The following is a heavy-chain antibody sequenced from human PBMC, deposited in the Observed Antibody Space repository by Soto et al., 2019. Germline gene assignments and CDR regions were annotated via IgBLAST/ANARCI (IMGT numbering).Heavy chain of an antibody. CDR3: ARYEVPDVKNDAFDI. CDR1: GCAFTTYH. J-gene: IGHJ3*02. V-gene: IGHV1-46*04. D-gene: IGHD3-16*01. CDR2: IDPSDGTT. Sequence: ASVKVSCKASGCAFTTYHMHWVRQAPGQGLEWMGMIDPSDGTTTYAQKLQGRVTMTRDPATSTVYMELSSLRSEDTAVYYCARYEVPDVKNDAFDIWGQRTMVTVSS.